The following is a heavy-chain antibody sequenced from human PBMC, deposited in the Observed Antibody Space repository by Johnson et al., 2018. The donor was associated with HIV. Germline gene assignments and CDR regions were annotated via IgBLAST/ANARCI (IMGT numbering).Heavy chain of an antibody. J-gene: IGHJ3*02. CDR2: IYSGGST. CDR1: GFIVSSNY. V-gene: IGHV3-66*01. Sequence: EQLVESGGGLVQPGGSLRLSCAASGFIVSSNYMNWVRQAPGKGREWVSVIYSGGSTYHADSVKGRFIISRDNSKSTLYLQMNSLRAEDTAVYYFARAYTYGAFDIRGQGTTVTISS. D-gene: IGHD5-18*01. CDR3: ARAYTYGAFDI.